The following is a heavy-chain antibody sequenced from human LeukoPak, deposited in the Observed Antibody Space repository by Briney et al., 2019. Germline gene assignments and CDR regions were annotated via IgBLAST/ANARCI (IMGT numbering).Heavy chain of an antibody. Sequence: PGGSLRLSCVASKFTFSTYAMSWVRQAPGKGLEWVSSISGSGGDTYYVDSVKGRFTISRDNSKNTLYLQMNSLRAEDTAIYYCAKDLVVATVVTVGNFDYWGQGTLVTVSS. D-gene: IGHD4-23*01. CDR1: KFTFSTYA. V-gene: IGHV3-23*01. CDR3: AKDLVVATVVTVGNFDY. CDR2: ISGSGGDT. J-gene: IGHJ4*02.